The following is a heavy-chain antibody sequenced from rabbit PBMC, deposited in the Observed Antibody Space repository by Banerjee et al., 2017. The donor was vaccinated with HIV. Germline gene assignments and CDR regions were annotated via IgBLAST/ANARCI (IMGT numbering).Heavy chain of an antibody. Sequence: QEQLEESGGDLVKPEGSLTLTCTASGFSFSSSYWICWVRQAPGKGLEWIACIAAGSSGSTYYATWAKGRFTISKTSSTTVTLQMTSLTAADTATYFCARGIDYTYGYGGYVFNLWGPGTLVTVS. V-gene: IGHV1S45*01. CDR1: GFSFSSSYW. D-gene: IGHD6-1*01. CDR3: ARGIDYTYGYGGYVFNL. J-gene: IGHJ4*01. CDR2: IAAGSSGST.